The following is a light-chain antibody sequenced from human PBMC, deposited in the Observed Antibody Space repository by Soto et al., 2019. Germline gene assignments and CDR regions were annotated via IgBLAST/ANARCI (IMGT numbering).Light chain of an antibody. CDR2: QDT. CDR3: QSADTSGNIEV. CDR1: ALPRQY. Sequence: SYELTQPPSMSVSPGQTAVITCSGDALPRQYVYWFKQKPGQAPVLVIYQDTRRPSTIPARFSGSASGTTVTLTISEVQADDEADYYCQSADTSGNIEVFGPGT. J-gene: IGLJ1*01. V-gene: IGLV3-25*02.